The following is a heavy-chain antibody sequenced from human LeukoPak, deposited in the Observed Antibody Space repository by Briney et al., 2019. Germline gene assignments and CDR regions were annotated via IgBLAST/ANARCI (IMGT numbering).Heavy chain of an antibody. V-gene: IGHV4-30-2*01. D-gene: IGHD1-26*01. J-gene: IGHJ4*02. CDR3: ARGVGATTYFDY. CDR1: GVSISSGGYS. CDR2: IYHSGST. Sequence: SSETLSLTCAVSGVSISSGGYSWSWIRQPPGKGLEWIGYIYHSGSTYYNPSLKSRVTISVDRSKNQFSLKLSSVTAADTAVYYCARGVGATTYFDYWGQGTLVTVSS.